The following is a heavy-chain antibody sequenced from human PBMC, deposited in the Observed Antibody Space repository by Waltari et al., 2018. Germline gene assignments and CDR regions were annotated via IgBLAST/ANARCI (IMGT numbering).Heavy chain of an antibody. CDR2: IIPIFGTA. D-gene: IGHD1-7*01. Sequence: QVQLVQSGAEVKKPGSSVKVSCKASGGPFSSYAISWVRQAPGQGLEWMEGIIPIFGTANYAQKFQGRVTITADESTSTAYMELSSLRSEDTAVYYCARVFDEVELFYFDYWGQGTLVTVSS. V-gene: IGHV1-69*13. CDR3: ARVFDEVELFYFDY. J-gene: IGHJ4*02. CDR1: GGPFSSYA.